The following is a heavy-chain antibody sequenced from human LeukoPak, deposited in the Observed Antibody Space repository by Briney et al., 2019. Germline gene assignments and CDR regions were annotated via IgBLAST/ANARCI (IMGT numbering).Heavy chain of an antibody. V-gene: IGHV3-21*01. D-gene: IGHD6-13*01. J-gene: IGHJ4*02. Sequence: GGSLRLSCAASGFTFNTYSMNWVRQAPGKGLEWVSSISSSSTNLYYADSVKGRFTNSRDNAKKSLYLQISSLRAEDTAVYYCASSGIAAPDYWGQGTLVTVSS. CDR1: GFTFNTYS. CDR3: ASSGIAAPDY. CDR2: ISSSSTNL.